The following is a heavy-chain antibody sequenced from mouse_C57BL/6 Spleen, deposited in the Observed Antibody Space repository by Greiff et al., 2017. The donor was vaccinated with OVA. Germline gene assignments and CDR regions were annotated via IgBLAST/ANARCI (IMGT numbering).Heavy chain of an antibody. V-gene: IGHV1-82*01. CDR1: GYAFSSSW. Sequence: VQLVESGPELVKPGASVKISCKASGYAFSSSWMNWVKQRPGKGLEWIGRIYPGDGDTNYNGKFKGKATLTADKSSSTAYMQLSSLTSEDSAVYFCARSYYGSSSWFAYWGQGTLVTVSA. J-gene: IGHJ3*01. D-gene: IGHD1-1*01. CDR3: ARSYYGSSSWFAY. CDR2: IYPGDGDT.